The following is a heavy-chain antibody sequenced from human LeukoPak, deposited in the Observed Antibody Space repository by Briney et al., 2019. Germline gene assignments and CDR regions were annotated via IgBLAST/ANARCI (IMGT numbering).Heavy chain of an antibody. CDR1: GGSISSYY. J-gene: IGHJ4*02. Sequence: SETLSLTCTVSGGSISSYYWSWIRQPPGKGLEWIGYIYYSGSTNYNPSLKSRVTISVDTSKNQFSLKLSSVTAADTAVYYCAGGDYYDSSGCFDCWGQGTLVTVSS. CDR2: IYYSGST. V-gene: IGHV4-59*08. CDR3: AGGDYYDSSGCFDC. D-gene: IGHD3-22*01.